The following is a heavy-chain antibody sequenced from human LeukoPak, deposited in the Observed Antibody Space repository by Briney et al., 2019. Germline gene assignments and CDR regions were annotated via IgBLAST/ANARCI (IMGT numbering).Heavy chain of an antibody. V-gene: IGHV4-59*01. D-gene: IGHD6-19*01. CDR3: ASASSGWYDAFDI. CDR2: IYYSGSI. CDR1: GGSMNTYY. J-gene: IGHJ3*02. Sequence: ETLSLTCTVSGGSMNTYYWSWIRQSPGKGLEWIGYIYYSGSIYYNLSLKSRVTISLDMSKSHFSLRLSSVTAADTAVYYCASASSGWYDAFDIWGQGTMVTVSS.